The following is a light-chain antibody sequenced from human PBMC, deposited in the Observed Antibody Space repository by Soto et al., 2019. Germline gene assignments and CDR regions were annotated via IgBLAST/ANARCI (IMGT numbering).Light chain of an antibody. CDR3: HQYNNWPRT. CDR2: GVF. J-gene: IGKJ1*01. Sequence: EVGMPQSLATVSVSQGERAKVSCRASQGVNRNLALYHHKPGQAPRLLIYGVFTRATGIPGRVSGGWSGTEFTLTINGLQSEDFGVYYCHQYNNWPRTFGQGTKVDIK. CDR1: QGVNRN. V-gene: IGKV3-15*01.